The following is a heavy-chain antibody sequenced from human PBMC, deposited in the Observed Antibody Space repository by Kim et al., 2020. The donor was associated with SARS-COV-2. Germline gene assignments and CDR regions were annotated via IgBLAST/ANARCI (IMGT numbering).Heavy chain of an antibody. CDR1: GFTLSKYW. CDR3: ARDLRGPQDY. V-gene: IGHV3-74*01. Sequence: GGSLRLSCVASGFTLSKYWVHWVRQAPGKGPAWVSRINEDGSIRDYADSVRGRFTISRDNAKNTLYLQINTLRGEDTALYYCARDLRGPQDYWGRGTLVTVSS. J-gene: IGHJ4*02. CDR2: INEDGSIR. D-gene: IGHD3-10*01.